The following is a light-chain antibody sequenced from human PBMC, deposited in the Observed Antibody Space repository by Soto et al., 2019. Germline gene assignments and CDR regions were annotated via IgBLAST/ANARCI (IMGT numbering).Light chain of an antibody. CDR3: AAWDSSLRAGV. CDR2: DNN. Sequence: QSVLTQPPSVSAAPGQKVTISCSGGNSNIGGNSVSWYQQVPGTAPKLLIYDNNKRPSGIPDRFSGSKSGTSATLGITGPQTGDEADYYCAAWDSSLRAGVFGAGTKLTVL. CDR1: NSNIGGNS. V-gene: IGLV1-51*01. J-gene: IGLJ1*01.